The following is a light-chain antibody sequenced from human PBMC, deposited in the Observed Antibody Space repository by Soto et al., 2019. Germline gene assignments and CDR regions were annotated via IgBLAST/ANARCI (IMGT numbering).Light chain of an antibody. CDR3: QHSYSAFST. CDR1: QSISSY. Sequence: DIQMTQSPSSLSASVGDRVTITCRTSQSISSYLNWYQQKPGKAPKLLIYAASSLQSGVPSRFSGSGSGTDFTLTISSLQPEDFATYYCQHSYSAFSTFGQGTELAIK. CDR2: AAS. J-gene: IGKJ2*01. V-gene: IGKV1-39*01.